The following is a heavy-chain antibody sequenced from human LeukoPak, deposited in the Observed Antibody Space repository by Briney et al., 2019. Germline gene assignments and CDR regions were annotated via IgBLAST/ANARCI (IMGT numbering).Heavy chain of an antibody. CDR3: AKDSDRGGWYPDH. CDR2: ISYDGSNK. J-gene: IGHJ4*02. CDR1: GFTFSNYG. D-gene: IGHD6-19*01. V-gene: IGHV3-30*18. Sequence: GGSLRLSCAASGFTFSNYGMHWVRQAPGKGLEWVAVISYDGSNKYHLDSVKGRFTISRDNSKDTLYLQMDSLRPEDTAVYYCAKDSDRGGWYPDHWGQGTLVTVSS.